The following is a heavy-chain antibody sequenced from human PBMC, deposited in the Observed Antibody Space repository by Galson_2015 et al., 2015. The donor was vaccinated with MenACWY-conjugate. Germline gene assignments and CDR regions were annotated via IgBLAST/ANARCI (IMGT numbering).Heavy chain of an antibody. CDR1: GFTFDGND. Sequence: SLRLSCAGSGFTFDGNDLNWVRQAPGKGLEWVSGISWGSGSIDYADSVKGRFTISRDNAKNSLYLQISSLRAEDTALYYCAKSAEYRSGWYAIEYWGQGALVTASS. D-gene: IGHD6-19*01. CDR3: AKSAEYRSGWYAIEY. V-gene: IGHV3-9*01. CDR2: ISWGSGSI. J-gene: IGHJ4*02.